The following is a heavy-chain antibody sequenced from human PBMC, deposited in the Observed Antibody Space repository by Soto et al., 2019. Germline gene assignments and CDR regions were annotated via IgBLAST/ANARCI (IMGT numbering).Heavy chain of an antibody. Sequence: SETLSLTCTVSGGSISSYYWSWIRQPPGKGLEWIGYIYYSGSTNYNPSLKSRVTISVDTSKNQFSLKLSSVTAADTAVYYCARREYSGYDFDYWGQGTLVTVSS. D-gene: IGHD5-12*01. CDR3: ARREYSGYDFDY. CDR2: IYYSGST. J-gene: IGHJ4*02. CDR1: GGSISSYY. V-gene: IGHV4-59*08.